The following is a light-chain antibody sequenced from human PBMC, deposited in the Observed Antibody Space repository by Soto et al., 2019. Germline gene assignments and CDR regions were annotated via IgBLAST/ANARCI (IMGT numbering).Light chain of an antibody. CDR2: LNSDGSH. V-gene: IGLV4-69*01. Sequence: QSVLTQSPSAXASXXXXXXLTCTLSSGHSSYAIAWHQQQPEKGPRYLMKLNSDGSHSKGDGIPDRFSGSSSGAERYLTISRLQSEDEADYYCQTWGTGIQVFGGGTKLTVL. CDR3: QTWGTGIQV. CDR1: SGHSSYA. J-gene: IGLJ3*02.